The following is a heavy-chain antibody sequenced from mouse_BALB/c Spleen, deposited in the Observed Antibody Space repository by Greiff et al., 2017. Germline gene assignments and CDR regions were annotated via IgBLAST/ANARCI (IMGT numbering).Heavy chain of an antibody. J-gene: IGHJ4*01. V-gene: IGHV5-6-2*01. CDR3: ARQDWHYAMDY. CDR1: GFTFSSYY. Sequence: EVQGVESGGGLVKLGGSLKLSCAASGFTFSSYYMSWVRQTPEKRLELVAAINSNGGSTYYPDTVKGRFTISRDNAKNTLYLQMSSLKSEDTALYYCARQDWHYAMDYWGQGTSVTVSS. D-gene: IGHD4-1*01. CDR2: INSNGGST.